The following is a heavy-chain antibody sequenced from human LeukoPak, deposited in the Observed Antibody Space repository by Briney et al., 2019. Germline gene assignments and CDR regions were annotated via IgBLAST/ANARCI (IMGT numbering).Heavy chain of an antibody. CDR3: VRAPMVNLYYYYGMDV. V-gene: IGHV4-59*01. Sequence: SETLSLTCTVSGGSISSYYWSLIRQPPGKGLEWIGYIYYSGSTNYNPSLKSRVTISVDTSKNQFSLKLSSVTAADTAVYYCVRAPMVNLYYYYGMDVWGQGTTVTVSS. CDR1: GGSISSYY. D-gene: IGHD5-18*01. CDR2: IYYSGST. J-gene: IGHJ6*02.